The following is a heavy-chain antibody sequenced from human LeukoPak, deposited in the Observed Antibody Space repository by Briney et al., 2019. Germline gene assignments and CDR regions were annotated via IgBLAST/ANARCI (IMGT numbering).Heavy chain of an antibody. CDR3: AKGSGLTGAFFDY. J-gene: IGHJ4*02. CDR2: ISGSGGST. V-gene: IGHV3-23*01. D-gene: IGHD7-27*01. CDR1: GFTFSSYA. Sequence: GGSLRLSCAASGFTFSSYAMSWVRQAPGRGLEWVSTISGSGGSTYYADSVKGRITISRDNSKNTLYLQMNSLRAEDTAVYYCAKGSGLTGAFFDYWGQGTLVTVSS.